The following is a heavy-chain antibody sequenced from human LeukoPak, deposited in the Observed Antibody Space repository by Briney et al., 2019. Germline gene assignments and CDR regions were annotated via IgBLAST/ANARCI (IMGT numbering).Heavy chain of an antibody. J-gene: IGHJ4*02. CDR3: AKDSGNWGIDC. CDR1: GFTFSYYA. V-gene: IGHV3-30*02. D-gene: IGHD3-16*01. Sequence: GGSLRLSCAASGFTFSYYAMTWVRQAPGKGLEWVAYIRYDGSSIHYGDSAKGRFNISRDNSKNTVYLQMNSLRTEDTAVYHCAKDSGNWGIDCWGQGTLVTVSS. CDR2: IRYDGSSI.